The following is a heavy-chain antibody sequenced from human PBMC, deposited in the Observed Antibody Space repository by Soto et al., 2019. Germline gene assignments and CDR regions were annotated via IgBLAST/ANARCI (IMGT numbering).Heavy chain of an antibody. Sequence: SETLSLTCAVSGGSISSGGYSWSWIRQPPGRGLEWIGYIYHSGSTYYNPSLKSRVTISVDRSKNQFSLKLSSVTAADTAVYYCARALGDYYDSSGPPRNWGQGTLVTVSS. V-gene: IGHV4-30-2*01. CDR1: GGSISSGGYS. CDR3: ARALGDYYDSSGPPRN. D-gene: IGHD3-22*01. J-gene: IGHJ4*02. CDR2: IYHSGST.